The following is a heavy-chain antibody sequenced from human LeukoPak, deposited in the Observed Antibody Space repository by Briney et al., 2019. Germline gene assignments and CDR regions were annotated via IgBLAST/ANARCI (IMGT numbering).Heavy chain of an antibody. CDR3: ARQSKAAYMDV. CDR1: GFIVSDTY. V-gene: IGHV3-53*01. J-gene: IGHJ6*03. Sequence: GGSLRLSCAASGFIVSDTYMSWVRQAPGKGLEWVSVFYRGGSTNYADSVKGRFTISRDSSKNTLNLQMDSLRVEDTAVYYCARQSKAAYMDVWGKGTAVTISS. CDR2: FYRGGST.